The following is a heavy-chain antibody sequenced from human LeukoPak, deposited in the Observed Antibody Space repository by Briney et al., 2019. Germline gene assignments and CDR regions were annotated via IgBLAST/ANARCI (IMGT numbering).Heavy chain of an antibody. CDR2: IYYSGST. J-gene: IGHJ5*02. CDR3: VRGPYHYDSSGLFDP. V-gene: IGHV4-39*07. CDR1: GGSISSSSYY. Sequence: SETLSLTCTVSGGSISSSSYYWGWIRQPPGKGLEWIGYIYYSGSTYYNPSLKSRVTTSIDTSKNQFSLKLSSVTAADTAVYYCVRGPYHYDSSGLFDPWGQGTLVTVSS. D-gene: IGHD3-22*01.